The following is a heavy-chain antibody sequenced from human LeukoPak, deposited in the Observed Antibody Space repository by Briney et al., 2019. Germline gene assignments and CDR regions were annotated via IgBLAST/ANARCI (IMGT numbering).Heavy chain of an antibody. CDR2: ISYSSSTI. V-gene: IGHV3-48*02. CDR1: RLTLSSYS. CDR3: ARDERASSGWYFDY. J-gene: IGHJ4*02. Sequence: SGGSLSLSCAPSRLTLSSYSMNWVRQAPEKGLEWVLYISYSSSTIYYADSVKGRFTISRDNAKKALYLQMNSLRDEDTAVYYCARDERASSGWYFDYWGQGTLVTVSS. D-gene: IGHD6-19*01.